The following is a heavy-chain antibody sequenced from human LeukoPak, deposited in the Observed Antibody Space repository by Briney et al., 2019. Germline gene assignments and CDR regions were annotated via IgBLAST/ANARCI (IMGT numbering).Heavy chain of an antibody. Sequence: GGSLRLSCAASGFTFSSYSMNWVRQAPGKGLEWVSYITTRSAIYYADSVKGRFTISRDNAKDSLYLQMNSLRADDTAVYYCARVRGAGLQYYYMDVWGKGTTVTVTS. V-gene: IGHV3-48*01. CDR2: ITTRSAI. CDR3: ARVRGAGLQYYYMDV. CDR1: GFTFSSYS. J-gene: IGHJ6*03. D-gene: IGHD1-26*01.